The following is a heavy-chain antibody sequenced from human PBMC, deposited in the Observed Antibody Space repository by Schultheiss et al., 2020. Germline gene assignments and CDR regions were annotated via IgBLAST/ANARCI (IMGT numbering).Heavy chain of an antibody. J-gene: IGHJ5*02. CDR1: GFSLSTSGMC. V-gene: IGHV2-70*01. D-gene: IGHD6-19*01. CDR2: IDWDDDK. Sequence: QTLSLTCTFSGFSLSTSGMCVSWIRQPPGKALEWLALIDWDDDKYYSTSLKTRLTISKDTSKNQVVLTMTNMDPVDTATYYCAPSPVDSSGWYSWFDPWGQGTLVNVYS. CDR3: APSPVDSSGWYSWFDP.